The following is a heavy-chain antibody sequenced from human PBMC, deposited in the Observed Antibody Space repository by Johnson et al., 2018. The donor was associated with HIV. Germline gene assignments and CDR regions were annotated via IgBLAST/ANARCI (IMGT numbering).Heavy chain of an antibody. CDR2: IKQDGSEK. J-gene: IGHJ3*02. D-gene: IGHD3-16*01. CDR1: GLTFSGYW. CDR3: ARDRWGSSMRSDAFDI. Sequence: VQVVESGGGLVQPGGSLRLSCAASGLTFSGYWMNWVRQAPGKGLEWVANIKQDGSEKYYVDSVKGRFTISRDNAKNSLFLQMNSLRAEDTAVYYCARDRWGSSMRSDAFDIWGQGTMVTVSS. V-gene: IGHV3-7*05.